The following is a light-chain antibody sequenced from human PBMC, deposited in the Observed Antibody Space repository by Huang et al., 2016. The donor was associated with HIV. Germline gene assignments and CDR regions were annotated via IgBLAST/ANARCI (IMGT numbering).Light chain of an antibody. J-gene: IGKJ1*01. Sequence: EIVMTQSPATLSVSPGERATLSCRASQSVAKHYAWYQQKPGQAPRLLIYGASTRAAGIPARFSGSGSGTEFTLTLSSLQSEDFAVYYCHHYSNWPPTWTFGQGTKVEIK. CDR1: QSVAKH. CDR3: HHYSNWPPTWT. V-gene: IGKV3-15*01. CDR2: GAS.